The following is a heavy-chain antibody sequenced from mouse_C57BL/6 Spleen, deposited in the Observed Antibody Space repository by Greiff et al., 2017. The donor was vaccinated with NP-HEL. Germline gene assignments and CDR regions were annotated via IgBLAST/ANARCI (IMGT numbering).Heavy chain of an antibody. CDR1: GYAFSSSW. D-gene: IGHD4-1*02. V-gene: IGHV1-82*01. J-gene: IGHJ2*01. CDR2: IYPGDGDT. CDR3: ARGDNWDGGDD. Sequence: VQLQQSGPELVKPGASVKISCKASGYAFSSSWMNWVKQRPGKGLEWIGRIYPGDGDTNYNGKFKGKATLTADKSSSTAYMQLSSLTSEDSAVYFCARGDNWDGGDDWGQGTTLTVSS.